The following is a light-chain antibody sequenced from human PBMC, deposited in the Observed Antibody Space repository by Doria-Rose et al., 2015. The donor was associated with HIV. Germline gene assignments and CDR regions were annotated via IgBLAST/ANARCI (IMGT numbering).Light chain of an antibody. V-gene: IGKV3-11*01. J-gene: IGKJ3*01. CDR1: QSVSSN. Sequence: TQSPATLSLSPGERATLSCRASQSVSSNLAWYQQKPGQAPRLLIYDASNRATGIPARFSGSGSGTDFTLTISSLEPEDFAVYFCQQRSNWPPIFTFGLGTKVDI. CDR2: DAS. CDR3: QQRSNWPPIFT.